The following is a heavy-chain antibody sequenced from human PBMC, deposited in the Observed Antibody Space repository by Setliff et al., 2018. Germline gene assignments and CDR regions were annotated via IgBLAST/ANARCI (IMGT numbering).Heavy chain of an antibody. CDR2: INPKNGDI. J-gene: IGHJ4*01. Sequence: GASVKVSCKASGYTFTSYGISWVRQAPGQGLEWMGWINPKNGDIFYAPKFAGRVTMTRDTPISAVYMELSLLTSDDTAVYFCARRDGRSGYLGFDLWGHGSLVTVSS. CDR3: ARRDGRSGYLGFDL. D-gene: IGHD3-22*01. CDR1: GYTFTSYG. V-gene: IGHV1-2*07.